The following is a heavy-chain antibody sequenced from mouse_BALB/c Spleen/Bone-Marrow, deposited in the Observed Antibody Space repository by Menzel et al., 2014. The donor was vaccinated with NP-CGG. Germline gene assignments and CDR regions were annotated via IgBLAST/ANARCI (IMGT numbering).Heavy chain of an antibody. CDR2: INPSTGYT. CDR3: ARGNPLYAMDY. V-gene: IGHV1-7*01. CDR1: GYTFTSYW. J-gene: IGHJ4*01. Sequence: VMLVESGAELAKPGASVKMSCKASGYTFTSYWMHWVKLRPGQGLEWIGYINPSTGYTDYNQKFNDKATLTADKSSSTAYMQLSSLTSKDSAVYYCARGNPLYAMDYWGQRTSVTVSS. D-gene: IGHD2-1*01.